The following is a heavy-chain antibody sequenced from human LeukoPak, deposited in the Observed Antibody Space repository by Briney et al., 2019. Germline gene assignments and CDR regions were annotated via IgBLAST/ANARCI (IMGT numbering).Heavy chain of an antibody. J-gene: IGHJ6*03. CDR2: INHSGST. D-gene: IGHD3-10*01. CDR3: ARGKTMVRGVIARPYYYYYMDV. CDR1: GGSFSGYY. V-gene: IGHV4-34*01. Sequence: KPSETLSLTCAVYGGSFSGYYWSWIRQPPGKGLEWIGEINHSGSTNYNPSLKSPVPISVDTYKNHFSLTLSSVTAADTAVYYCARGKTMVRGVIARPYYYYYMDVWGKGTTVTVSS.